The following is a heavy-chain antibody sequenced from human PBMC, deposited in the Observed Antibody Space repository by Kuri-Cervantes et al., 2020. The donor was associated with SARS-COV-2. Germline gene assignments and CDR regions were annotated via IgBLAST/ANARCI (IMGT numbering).Heavy chain of an antibody. D-gene: IGHD3-3*01. CDR1: GFTFSNAW. CDR3: ARVEGVSLDY. CDR2: ISSSSSTI. V-gene: IGHV3-48*01. J-gene: IGHJ4*02. Sequence: GESLKISCAASGFTFSNAWMNWVRQAPGKGLEWVSYISSSSSTIYYADSVKGRFTISRDNAKNSLYLQMNSLRAEDTAVYYCARVEGVSLDYWGQGTLVTVSS.